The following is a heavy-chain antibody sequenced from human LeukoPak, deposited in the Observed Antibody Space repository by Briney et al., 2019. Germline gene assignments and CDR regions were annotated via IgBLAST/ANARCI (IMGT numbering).Heavy chain of an antibody. D-gene: IGHD5-24*01. CDR1: GFTFSDYY. CDR3: ARETRVRWTDY. J-gene: IGHJ4*02. V-gene: IGHV3-11*04. Sequence: GGSLRLSCAASGFTFSDYYMSWIRQAPGKGLEWVSYITNSGSTIYCADSVKGRFTISRDNAKNSLYLQMNSLRAEDTAVYYCARETRVRWTDYWGQGTLVTVSS. CDR2: ITNSGSTI.